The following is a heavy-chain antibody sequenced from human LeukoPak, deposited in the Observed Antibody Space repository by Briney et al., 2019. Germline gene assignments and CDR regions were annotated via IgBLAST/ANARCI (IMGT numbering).Heavy chain of an antibody. CDR2: IWYHGSSK. CDR1: GFTFSSYG. CDR3: ARRHFDAFDI. V-gene: IGHV3-33*01. J-gene: IGHJ3*02. Sequence: GGSLRLSCAASGFTFSSYGMQLVRRAPGKGLEWVAVIWYHGSSKYYADSAKGRFTISRDNSKNTLYLQMDSLTAEDTAVYYCARRHFDAFDIWGQGTVVTVSS.